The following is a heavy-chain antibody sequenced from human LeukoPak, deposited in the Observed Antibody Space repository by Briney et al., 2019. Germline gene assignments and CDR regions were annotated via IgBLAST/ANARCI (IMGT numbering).Heavy chain of an antibody. V-gene: IGHV4-39*07. CDR3: ARVRQQLVDFDY. Sequence: SETLSLTCTVSGGSISSSSYYWSWIRQPPGKGLEWIGNIYYSGSTNYNPSLKSRVAISVDASKNQFSLKLSSVTAADTAVYYCARVRQQLVDFDYWGQGTLVTVSS. D-gene: IGHD6-13*01. CDR1: GGSISSSSYY. J-gene: IGHJ4*02. CDR2: IYYSGST.